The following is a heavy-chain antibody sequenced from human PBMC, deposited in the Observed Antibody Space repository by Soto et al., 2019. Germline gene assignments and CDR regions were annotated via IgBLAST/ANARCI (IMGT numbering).Heavy chain of an antibody. J-gene: IGHJ6*03. CDR2: IYSGGST. V-gene: IGHV3-66*01. CDR1: GFTVSSNY. Sequence: EVQLVESGGGLVQPGGSLRLSCAASGFTVSSNYMSWVRQAPGKGLEWVSVIYSGGSTYYADSVKGRFTISRDNSKSTLYLQMNSLRAEDTAVYYCASVTTYYYYYYMDVWGKGTTVTVSS. CDR3: ASVTTYYYYYYMDV. D-gene: IGHD4-17*01.